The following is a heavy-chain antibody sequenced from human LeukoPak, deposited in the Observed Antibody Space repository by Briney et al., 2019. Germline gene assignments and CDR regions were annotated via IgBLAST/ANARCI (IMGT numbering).Heavy chain of an antibody. Sequence: GGSLRLSCAASGFTFSSYDMHWVRQAPGKGLEWVALLRYDGSNKYYADSVKGRFTISRDNSKNTLYLQMNSLRAEDTAVYYCAKDGGVRGPDYYYYMDVWGKGTTVTISS. CDR2: LRYDGSNK. CDR1: GFTFSSYD. J-gene: IGHJ6*03. D-gene: IGHD3-10*01. CDR3: AKDGGVRGPDYYYYMDV. V-gene: IGHV3-30*02.